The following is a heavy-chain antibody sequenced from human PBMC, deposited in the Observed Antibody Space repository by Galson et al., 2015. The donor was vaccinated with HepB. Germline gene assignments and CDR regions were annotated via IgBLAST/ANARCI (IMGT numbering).Heavy chain of an antibody. J-gene: IGHJ6*02. V-gene: IGHV3-21*01. CDR2: ISSSSSYI. D-gene: IGHD2-2*01. Sequence: SLRLSCAASGFTFSSYSMNWVRQAPGKGLEWVSSISSSSSYIYYADSVKGRFTISRDNAKNSLYLQMNSLRAEDTAVYYCARGYCSSTSCYGWGYYYYGMDVWGQGTTVTVSS. CDR1: GFTFSSYS. CDR3: ARGYCSSTSCYGWGYYYYGMDV.